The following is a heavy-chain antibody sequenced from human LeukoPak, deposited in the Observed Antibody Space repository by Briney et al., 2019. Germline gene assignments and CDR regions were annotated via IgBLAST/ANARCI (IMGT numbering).Heavy chain of an antibody. CDR1: GFTFSDYY. CDR3: ARDRGSFRITMVRGVLDY. V-gene: IGHV3-11*01. D-gene: IGHD3-10*01. J-gene: IGHJ4*02. Sequence: TGGSLRLSCAASGFTFSDYYMSWIRQAPGKGLEWVSYISSSGSTIYYADSVKGRFTISRDNAKNSLYLQMNSLRAEDTAVYYCARDRGSFRITMVRGVLDYWGQGTLVTVSS. CDR2: ISSSGSTI.